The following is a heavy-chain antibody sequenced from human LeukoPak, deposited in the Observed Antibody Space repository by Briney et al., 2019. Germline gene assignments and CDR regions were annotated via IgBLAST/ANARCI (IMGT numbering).Heavy chain of an antibody. CDR2: INPNSGGT. V-gene: IGHV1-2*02. CDR3: ARDPILWFGELLDY. D-gene: IGHD3-10*01. Sequence: ASVKVSCKASGYIFTGYYMHWVRQAPGQGLEWMGWINPNSGGTNYAQKFQGRVTMTRDTSISTAYMELSRLRSDDTAVYYCARDPILWFGELLDYWGQGTLVTVSS. CDR1: GYIFTGYY. J-gene: IGHJ4*02.